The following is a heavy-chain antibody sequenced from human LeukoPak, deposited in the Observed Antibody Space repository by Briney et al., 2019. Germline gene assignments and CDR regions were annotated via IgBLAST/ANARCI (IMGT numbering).Heavy chain of an antibody. V-gene: IGHV3-23*01. J-gene: IGHJ4*02. CDR1: GFTSCSYA. CDR3: AKSMYYYDSSGYYFFGSYDY. D-gene: IGHD3-22*01. CDR2: ISGSGGST. Sequence: GGSLRLSCAASGFTSCSYAMSWVRQAPGKGLEWVSAISGSGGSTYYADSVKGRFTISRDNSKNTLYLQMNSLRAEDTAVYYCAKSMYYYDSSGYYFFGSYDYCGQGTLVTVSS.